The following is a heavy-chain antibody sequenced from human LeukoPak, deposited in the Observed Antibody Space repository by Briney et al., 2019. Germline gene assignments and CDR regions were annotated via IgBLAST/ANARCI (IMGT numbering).Heavy chain of an antibody. CDR3: ARDEYYYGSGSYLYYMDV. J-gene: IGHJ6*03. CDR2: IYTSGST. CDR1: GGSISSYY. V-gene: IGHV4-4*07. D-gene: IGHD3-10*01. Sequence: ASETLSLTCTVSGGSISSYYWSWIRQPAGKGLEWIGRIYTSGSTNYNPSLKSRVTMSVDTSKNQFSLKLSSVTAADTAVYYCARDEYYYGSGSYLYYMDVWGKGTTVTISS.